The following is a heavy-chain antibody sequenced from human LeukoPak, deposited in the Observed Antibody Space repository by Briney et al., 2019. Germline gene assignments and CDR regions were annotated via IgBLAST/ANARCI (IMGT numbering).Heavy chain of an antibody. CDR1: GYTFSSYA. CDR2: ITTNSGNP. V-gene: IGHV7-4-1*02. Sequence: ASVKVSCTASGYTFSSYAMNWVRQAPGQGLEWMGWITTNSGNPTYAQGSTGRLVLSLDTSVRTTYLQISSLKAEDTAIYYCARGRGYCSDSSCYFDYWGQGTLVTVSS. CDR3: ARGRGYCSDSSCYFDY. J-gene: IGHJ4*02. D-gene: IGHD2-15*01.